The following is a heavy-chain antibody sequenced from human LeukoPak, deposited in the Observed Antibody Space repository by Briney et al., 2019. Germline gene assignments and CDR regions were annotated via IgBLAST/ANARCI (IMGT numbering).Heavy chain of an antibody. CDR1: GFTFSSYS. CDR2: ISGSGGST. Sequence: PGGSLRLSCAASGFTFSSYSMNWVRQAPGKGLEWVSGISGSGGSTYYVDSVKGRFTISRDNSKNTLYLQMNSLREEDTALYFCAKNGGGQCYSHLDSWGQGNLVTVSS. CDR3: AKNGGGQCYSHLDS. D-gene: IGHD2-21*01. J-gene: IGHJ4*02. V-gene: IGHV3-23*01.